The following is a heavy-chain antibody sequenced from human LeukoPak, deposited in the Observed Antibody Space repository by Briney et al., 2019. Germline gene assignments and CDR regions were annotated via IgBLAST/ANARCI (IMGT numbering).Heavy chain of an antibody. J-gene: IGHJ4*02. D-gene: IGHD2-21*02. CDR1: GGSFSGYY. V-gene: IGHV4-34*01. CDR2: INHSGST. Sequence: SETLSLTCAVYGGSFSGYYWSWIRQPPGKGLEWIGEINHSGSTNYNPSLKSRVTISVDTSKNQFSLKLSSVTAADTAVYYCARGTSGDCVDYWGQGTLVTVSS. CDR3: ARGTSGDCVDY.